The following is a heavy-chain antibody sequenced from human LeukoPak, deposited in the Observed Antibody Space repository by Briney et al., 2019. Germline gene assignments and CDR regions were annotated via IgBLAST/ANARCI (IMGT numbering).Heavy chain of an antibody. CDR2: ISAYNGNT. Sequence: ASVKVSCKASGYTFTSYGISWVRQAPGQGLEWMGLISAYNGNTNYAQKLQGRVTMTTDTSTSTAYMELRSLRSDDTAVYYCATTNCSSTSCYDLGWFDPWGQGTLVTVPS. J-gene: IGHJ5*02. D-gene: IGHD2-2*01. CDR3: ATTNCSSTSCYDLGWFDP. V-gene: IGHV1-18*01. CDR1: GYTFTSYG.